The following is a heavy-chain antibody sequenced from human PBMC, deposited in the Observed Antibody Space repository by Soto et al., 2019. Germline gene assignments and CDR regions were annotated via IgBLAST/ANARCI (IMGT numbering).Heavy chain of an antibody. Sequence: EVQLVESGGGLVQPGGSLRLSCAACGFTVSSNYMSWVRQAPGKGLEWVSVIYSGGSTYYADSVKGRFTISRDNSKNTLYLQMNSLRAEDTAVYYCARDQAGETTATGFDYWGQGTLVTVSS. CDR2: IYSGGST. J-gene: IGHJ4*02. CDR3: ARDQAGETTATGFDY. CDR1: GFTVSSNY. D-gene: IGHD4-17*01. V-gene: IGHV3-66*01.